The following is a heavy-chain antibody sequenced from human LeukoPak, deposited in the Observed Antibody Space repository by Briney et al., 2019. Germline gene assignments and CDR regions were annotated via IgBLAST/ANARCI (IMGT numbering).Heavy chain of an antibody. D-gene: IGHD2-2*01. V-gene: IGHV3-21*01. J-gene: IGHJ4*02. CDR3: ARAPYCSSTSCLSPGGY. CDR1: GFTFSSYS. Sequence: GGSLRLSCAASGFTFSSYSMNWVRQAPGKGLEWVSSISSSSSYIYYADSVKGRFTISRDNAKDSLYLQMNSLRAEDTAVYYCARAPYCSSTSCLSPGGYWGQGTLVTVSS. CDR2: ISSSSSYI.